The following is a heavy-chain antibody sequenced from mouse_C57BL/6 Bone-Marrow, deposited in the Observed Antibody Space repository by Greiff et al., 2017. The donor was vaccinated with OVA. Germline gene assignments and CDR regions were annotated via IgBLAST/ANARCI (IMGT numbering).Heavy chain of an antibody. Sequence: QVQLQQSGAELVRPGASVTLSCKASGYTFTDYEMHWVKQTPVQGLEWIGAIDPETGGTAYNQKFKGKAILTADKSSSTAYMELRSLTSEDSAVYYCTRSDDGYYRYWFAYWGQGTLVTVSA. V-gene: IGHV1-15*01. D-gene: IGHD2-3*01. CDR1: GYTFTDYE. J-gene: IGHJ3*01. CDR3: TRSDDGYYRYWFAY. CDR2: IDPETGGT.